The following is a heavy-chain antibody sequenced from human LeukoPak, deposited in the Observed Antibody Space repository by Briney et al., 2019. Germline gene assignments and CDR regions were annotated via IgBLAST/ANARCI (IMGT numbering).Heavy chain of an antibody. D-gene: IGHD3-10*01. Sequence: SQTLSLTCAISGDSVSRTDAGWSWIRQSPSRSLEWLGRTYYRSKWYKDDAGWYKDDAGSLKSRITINVDTVMNQFSLQLSSVTPEDTALYYCARGGLVRGSINSLIGFDVWGQGIMVTVSS. CDR1: GDSVSRTDAG. J-gene: IGHJ3*01. CDR3: ARGGLVRGSINSLIGFDV. V-gene: IGHV6-1*01. CDR2: TYYRSKWYKDDAGWYK.